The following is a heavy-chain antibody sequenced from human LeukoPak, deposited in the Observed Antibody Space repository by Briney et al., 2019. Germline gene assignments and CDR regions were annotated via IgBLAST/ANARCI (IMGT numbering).Heavy chain of an antibody. CDR1: GGSFSDYY. CDR3: ASHYSSGSYRYTGSFDS. J-gene: IGHJ4*02. D-gene: IGHD3-16*02. V-gene: IGHV4-34*01. Sequence: SETLSLTCAVYGGSFSDYYWSWIRQPPGKGLEWIGEINHSGTTNYSPSLKSRVSISVDTSKNQFSLKLKSVTAADAAVYYCASHYSSGSYRYTGSFDSWGQGMLVNVSS. CDR2: INHSGTT.